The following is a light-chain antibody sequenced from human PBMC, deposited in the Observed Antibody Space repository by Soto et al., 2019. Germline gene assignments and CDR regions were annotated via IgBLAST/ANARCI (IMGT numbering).Light chain of an antibody. CDR1: QSIDTY. Sequence: DIQVTQSPSSLSASVGDRVTITCRASQSIDTYLNWYQQKPGKAPKLLIYAASNLQSGVASRFSGSGSGTDFTLTISSLQPEDFATYYCQQSYSTPCTFGQGTNLEIK. V-gene: IGKV1-39*01. CDR3: QQSYSTPCT. J-gene: IGKJ2*02. CDR2: AAS.